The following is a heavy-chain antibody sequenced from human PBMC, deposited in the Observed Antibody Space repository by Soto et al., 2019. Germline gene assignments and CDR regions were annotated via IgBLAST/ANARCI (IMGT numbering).Heavy chain of an antibody. J-gene: IGHJ6*02. CDR1: DGSISNYF. CDR2: IHNGENT. V-gene: IGHV4-59*01. D-gene: IGHD5-12*01. Sequence: SETLSLTCTVSDGSISNYFWSWIRQPPGKGLEWIGYIHNGENTNYNPSLKSRVTVSVDTSKDQLSLKLSSVTAADTAVYYCARARCTSDGYNCGYYYYYGMDVWGQGTTVTVSS. CDR3: ARARCTSDGYNCGYYYYYGMDV.